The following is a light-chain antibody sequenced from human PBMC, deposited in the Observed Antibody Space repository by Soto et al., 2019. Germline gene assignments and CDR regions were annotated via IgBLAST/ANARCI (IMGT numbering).Light chain of an antibody. CDR1: QSVSSN. Sequence: EIVMTQSPATLSVSPGEGATLSCGASQSVSSNLAWYQQKPGQAPRLLIYGASTRATGIPDRFSGSGSGTDFTLTISRLEPEDFAVYYCQQYGSSLWTFGQGTKVDIK. CDR2: GAS. CDR3: QQYGSSLWT. V-gene: IGKV3-20*01. J-gene: IGKJ1*01.